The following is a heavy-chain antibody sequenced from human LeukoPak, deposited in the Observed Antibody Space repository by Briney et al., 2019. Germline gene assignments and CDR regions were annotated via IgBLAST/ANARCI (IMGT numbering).Heavy chain of an antibody. V-gene: IGHV3-23*01. Sequence: GGSLRLSCAASGFTFSGYSMSWVRQAPGKGPEWVSTISGSGDATYYADSVEGRFTISRDNSKNTLYLQMNSLRAEDTAVYYCARGWVSSGSYYFDYWGQGTLVTVSS. CDR3: ARGWVSSGSYYFDY. J-gene: IGHJ4*02. D-gene: IGHD6-19*01. CDR1: GFTFSGYS. CDR2: ISGSGDAT.